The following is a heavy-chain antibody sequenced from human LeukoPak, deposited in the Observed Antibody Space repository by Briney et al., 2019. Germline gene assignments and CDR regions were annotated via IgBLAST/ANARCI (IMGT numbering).Heavy chain of an antibody. J-gene: IGHJ4*02. CDR3: ARGRFSVYYFDY. CDR1: GGSFGDYY. Sequence: SETLSLTCGASGGSFGDYYWSWIRQPPGKGLEWIGEIIHSGATSSNPSLKSRVTISMDPSKNQFSLKLSSVTAADTAVYYCARGRFSVYYFDYWGQGSLVTVSS. CDR2: IIHSGAT. D-gene: IGHD3-3*02. V-gene: IGHV4-34*01.